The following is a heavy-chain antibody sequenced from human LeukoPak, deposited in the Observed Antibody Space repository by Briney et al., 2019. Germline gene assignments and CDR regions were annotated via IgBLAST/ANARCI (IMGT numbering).Heavy chain of an antibody. CDR3: ARPRIVGAPGYFQH. CDR2: INHSGST. CDR1: GGSFSGYY. V-gene: IGHV4-34*01. D-gene: IGHD1-26*01. J-gene: IGHJ1*01. Sequence: PSETLSLTCAVYGGSFSGYYWSWIRQPPGKGLEWIGEINHSGSTNYNPSLKSRVTISVDTSKNQFSLKLSSVTAADTAVYYCARPRIVGAPGYFQHWGQGTLVTLSS.